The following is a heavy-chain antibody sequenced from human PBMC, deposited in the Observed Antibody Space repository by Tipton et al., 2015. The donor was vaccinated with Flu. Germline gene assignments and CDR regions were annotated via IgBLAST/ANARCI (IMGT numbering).Heavy chain of an antibody. CDR2: ISGSSSYR. CDR3: ARAPGYYDFWSGYPDKGDYFDY. J-gene: IGHJ4*02. D-gene: IGHD3-3*01. Sequence: SLRLSCAASGFTFNNYAMNWVRQAPGKGLEWVSSISGSSSYRYYADSVEGRFTISRDNAKNSLYLQMNSLRAEDTAVYYCARAPGYYDFWSGYPDKGDYFDYWGQGTLVTVSS. CDR1: GFTFNNYA. V-gene: IGHV3-21*01.